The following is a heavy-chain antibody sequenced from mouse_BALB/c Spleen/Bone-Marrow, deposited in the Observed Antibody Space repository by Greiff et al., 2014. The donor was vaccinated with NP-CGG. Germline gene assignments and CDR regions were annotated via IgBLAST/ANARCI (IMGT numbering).Heavy chain of an antibody. Sequence: VQLQQSGAELVKPGASVKSSCTASGFNIKDTYMHWVKQRPEQGLEWIGRIDLANGNTKYDPKFQGKATITADTSSNTAYLQLSSLTSEDTAVYYCAAYYYGSSQFAYWGQGTLVTVSA. J-gene: IGHJ3*01. D-gene: IGHD1-1*01. V-gene: IGHV14-3*02. CDR3: AAYYYGSSQFAY. CDR2: IDLANGNT. CDR1: GFNIKDTY.